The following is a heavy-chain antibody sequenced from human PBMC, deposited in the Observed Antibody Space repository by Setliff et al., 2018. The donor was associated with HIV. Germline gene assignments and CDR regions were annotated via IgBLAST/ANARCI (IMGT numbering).Heavy chain of an antibody. J-gene: IGHJ2*01. CDR2: ISSSSSYI. CDR1: GLTFSSYS. D-gene: IGHD6-13*01. V-gene: IGHV3-21*04. Sequence: GESLKISCAASGLTFSSYSMNWVRQAPGKGLEWVSFISSSSSYIYYADSVKGRFTTSRDNAKNSLSLQMNSLRAEDTAFYYCARLYSSSWARGTYWHFDLWGRGTLVTVSS. CDR3: ARLYSSSWARGTYWHFDL.